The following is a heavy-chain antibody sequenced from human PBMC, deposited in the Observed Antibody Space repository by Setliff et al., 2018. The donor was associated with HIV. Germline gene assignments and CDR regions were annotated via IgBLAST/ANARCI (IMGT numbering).Heavy chain of an antibody. Sequence: ASVKVFCKASGYNFVGYGINWLRQAPGQGLEWMGWINTYNGNTKYGQKFQGSVTMTTDTSTSTVYMELRNLRSDDTAVYFCARGGPARVALLYWFDPWGQGTLVTVSS. CDR3: ARGGPARVALLYWFDP. D-gene: IGHD2-21*01. CDR2: INTYNGNT. J-gene: IGHJ5*02. CDR1: GYNFVGYG. V-gene: IGHV1-18*01.